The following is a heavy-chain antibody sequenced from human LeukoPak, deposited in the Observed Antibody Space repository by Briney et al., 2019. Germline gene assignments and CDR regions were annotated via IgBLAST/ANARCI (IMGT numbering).Heavy chain of an antibody. Sequence: GRSLRLSCAASGFTFSSYGMHWVRQAPGKGLEWVAVIWYDGSNKYYADSVKGRFTTSRDNSKNTLYLQMNSLRAEDTAVYYCARPGIAVAGSFDYWGQGTLVTVSS. J-gene: IGHJ4*02. CDR1: GFTFSSYG. D-gene: IGHD6-19*01. CDR3: ARPGIAVAGSFDY. CDR2: IWYDGSNK. V-gene: IGHV3-33*01.